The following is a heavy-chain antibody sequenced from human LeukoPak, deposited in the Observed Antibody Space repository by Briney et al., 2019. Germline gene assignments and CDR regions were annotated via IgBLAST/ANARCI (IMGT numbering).Heavy chain of an antibody. V-gene: IGHV1-2*02. CDR1: GYTFTGYY. J-gene: IGHJ6*03. Sequence: ASVKVSCKASGYTFTGYYMHWVRQAPGQGLEWMGWINPNSGGTNYAQKFQGRVTMTRDTSISTAYMELSRLRSDDTAVYYCARGIFEYSSSSYYYYMDVWGKGTTVTVSS. D-gene: IGHD6-6*01. CDR2: INPNSGGT. CDR3: ARGIFEYSSSSYYYYMDV.